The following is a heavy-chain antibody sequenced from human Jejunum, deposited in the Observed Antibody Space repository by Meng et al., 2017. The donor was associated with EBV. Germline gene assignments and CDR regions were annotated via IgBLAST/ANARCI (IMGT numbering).Heavy chain of an antibody. CDR3: ARSFGGIVADYFDY. Sequence: VRLGPCACEGTKPYPSVKVACKASRGTFINYAVSWVRKAPGQGLEWRGGVIPIFATANYAQKFQGRVTITADKSTSTAYIELRSLRSDDTAVYYCARSFGGIVADYFDYWGQGTLVTVSS. CDR1: RGTFINYA. CDR2: VIPIFATA. D-gene: IGHD3-16*02. J-gene: IGHJ4*02. V-gene: IGHV1-69*14.